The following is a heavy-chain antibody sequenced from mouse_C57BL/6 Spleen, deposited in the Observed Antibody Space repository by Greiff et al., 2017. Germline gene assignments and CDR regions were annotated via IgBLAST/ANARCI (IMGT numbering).Heavy chain of an antibody. Sequence: QVHVKQSGAELVRPGTSVKMSCKASGYTFTNYWIGWAKQRPGHGLEWIGDIYPGVGYTNYNEKFKGKATLTADKSSSTSYMQFSSLTSEDSAIYYCARSNGHFDVWGTGTTVTVSS. D-gene: IGHD2-5*01. CDR2: IYPGVGYT. V-gene: IGHV1-63*01. CDR1: GYTFTNYW. J-gene: IGHJ1*03. CDR3: ARSNGHFDV.